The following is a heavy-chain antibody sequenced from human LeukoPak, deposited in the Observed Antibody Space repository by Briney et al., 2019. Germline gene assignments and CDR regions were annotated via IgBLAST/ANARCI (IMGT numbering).Heavy chain of an antibody. Sequence: GGSLRLSCAASGFTFSNYAMSWVRQAPGKGLEWVSSISGSGGSTYYADSVKGRFTISRDNSKNTLYLQMNSLRAEDTAVYYCAKDSMITFGGVIALFDYWGQGTLVTVSS. V-gene: IGHV3-23*01. CDR1: GFTFSNYA. CDR2: ISGSGGST. D-gene: IGHD3-16*02. CDR3: AKDSMITFGGVIALFDY. J-gene: IGHJ4*02.